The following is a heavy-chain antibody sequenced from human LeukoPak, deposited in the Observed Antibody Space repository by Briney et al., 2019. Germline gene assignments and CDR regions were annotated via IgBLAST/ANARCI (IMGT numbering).Heavy chain of an antibody. J-gene: IGHJ4*02. CDR1: GFTFRSYW. CDR2: INQGGSVK. V-gene: IGHV3-7*01. CDR3: ARVGYSGWNLEY. D-gene: IGHD5-12*01. Sequence: PGGSLRLSCAASGFTFRSYWMSWGRQAPGKGLEWVANINQGGSVKYYVDSVKGRFTISRDDAKKSLYLQMNSLRDEDTAVYYCARVGYSGWNLEYWGQGTMVTVPS.